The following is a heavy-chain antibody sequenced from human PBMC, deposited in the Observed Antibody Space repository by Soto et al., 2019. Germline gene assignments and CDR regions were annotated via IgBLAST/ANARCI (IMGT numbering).Heavy chain of an antibody. D-gene: IGHD5-18*01. J-gene: IGHJ6*02. V-gene: IGHV1-69*01. Sequence: QVQLVQSGAEVKKPGSSVKVSCKASGGTFSSYAISWVRQAPGQGLEWMGGIIPIFGTANYAQKFQGRVTITADESTSTAYMELSSLRSEDTAVYYCARAVVDPAMVKGREYYYYGMDVWGQGTTVTVSS. CDR2: IIPIFGTA. CDR3: ARAVVDPAMVKGREYYYYGMDV. CDR1: GGTFSSYA.